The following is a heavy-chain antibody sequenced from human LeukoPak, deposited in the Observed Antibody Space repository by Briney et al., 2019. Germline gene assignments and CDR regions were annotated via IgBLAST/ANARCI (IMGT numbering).Heavy chain of an antibody. CDR1: GYSLTSYD. Sequence: GASVKVSCKAFGYSLTSYDISWVRQAPGQGLEWMGWINTYNGNSHHAQRLQGRLTLTADAVTSTTYMELTSLRSDDTANYYCARDVFHVRGSRGYVLLLDHGMDVWGQGTTVTVSS. V-gene: IGHV1-18*01. J-gene: IGHJ6*01. CDR2: INTYNGNS. CDR3: ARDVFHVRGSRGYVLLLDHGMDV. D-gene: IGHD3-22*01.